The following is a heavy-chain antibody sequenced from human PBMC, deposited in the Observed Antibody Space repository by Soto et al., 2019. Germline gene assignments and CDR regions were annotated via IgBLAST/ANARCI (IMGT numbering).Heavy chain of an antibody. CDR1: GGSINSNSYY. V-gene: IGHV4-39*01. Sequence: QVQLQESGPGLVKPSETLSLSCSVSGGSINSNSYYWIWIRQPPGKGLEWIGSVYYTGSTHYNPSLKSRGTMARDTDTKNFALRLSSLTAADTAVYYCRWSSGLNELDSWGQRTLVTVSS. CDR2: VYYTGST. J-gene: IGHJ4*02. D-gene: IGHD6-13*01. CDR3: RWSSGLNELDS.